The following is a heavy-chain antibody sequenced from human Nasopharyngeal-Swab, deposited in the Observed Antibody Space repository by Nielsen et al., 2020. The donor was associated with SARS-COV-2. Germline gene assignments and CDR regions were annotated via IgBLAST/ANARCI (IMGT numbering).Heavy chain of an antibody. CDR3: ASTPLDSSGYYYAFHY. D-gene: IGHD3-22*01. CDR1: GSTFSRYT. V-gene: IGHV3-30-3*01. Sequence: GESLKISCAASGSTFSRYTMHWVRQAPGKGLEWVAVISYDGSNKYYADSVKGRFTISRDISKNTLYPQMNSLRAEDTAVFYCASTPLDSSGYYYAFHYWGRGTLVTVSS. J-gene: IGHJ4*02. CDR2: ISYDGSNK.